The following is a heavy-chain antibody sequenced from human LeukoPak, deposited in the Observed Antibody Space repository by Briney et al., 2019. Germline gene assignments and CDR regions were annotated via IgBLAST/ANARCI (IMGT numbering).Heavy chain of an antibody. CDR1: GDSISGFY. V-gene: IGHV4-59*08. Sequence: SETLSLTCTVSGDSISGFYWSWIRQPPGKGLEWIGYIYYSGSTNSNPPLKSRVTISVDTSKNQFSLKLTSVTAADTAVYYCARHGYSSLYSWGQGTLVTVSS. D-gene: IGHD5-18*01. J-gene: IGHJ4*02. CDR3: ARHGYSSLYS. CDR2: IYYSGST.